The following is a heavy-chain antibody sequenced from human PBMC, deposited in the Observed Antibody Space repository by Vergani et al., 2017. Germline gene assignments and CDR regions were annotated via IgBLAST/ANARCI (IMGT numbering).Heavy chain of an antibody. J-gene: IGHJ4*02. CDR2: ISYDGSSK. Sequence: QVQLVESGGGVVQPGRSLRLSCAASGFTFNNYPMHWVRQAPGKGLEWVAVISYDGSSKYYAASVRGRFTISRDNSESTLYLQMNSLRAEDTAMYYCARPPPLGAGSSSGYDYWGQGTLVTVAS. D-gene: IGHD1-26*01. CDR3: ARPPPLGAGSSSGYDY. V-gene: IGHV3-30-3*01. CDR1: GFTFNNYP.